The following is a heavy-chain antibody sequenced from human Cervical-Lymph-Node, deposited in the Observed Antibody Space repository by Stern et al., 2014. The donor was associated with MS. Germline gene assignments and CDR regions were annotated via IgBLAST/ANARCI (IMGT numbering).Heavy chain of an antibody. V-gene: IGHV2-26*01. CDR2: IFSNDEK. Sequence: EESGPVLVKPTETLTLTCTVSGFSLSNARMGVSWIRQPPGKALEWLAPIFSNDEKSYSTSLKSRLTISKDTSKSQVVLTMTNMDPVDTATYYCARIRGSGWFLHWFDPWGQGTLVTVSS. J-gene: IGHJ5*02. CDR1: GFSLSNARMG. D-gene: IGHD6-19*01. CDR3: ARIRGSGWFLHWFDP.